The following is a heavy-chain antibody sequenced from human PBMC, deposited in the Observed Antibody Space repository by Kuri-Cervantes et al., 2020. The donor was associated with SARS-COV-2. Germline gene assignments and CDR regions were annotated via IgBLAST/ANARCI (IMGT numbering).Heavy chain of an antibody. V-gene: IGHV1-18*01. D-gene: IGHD3-22*01. J-gene: IGHJ6*02. CDR2: ISAYNGNT. CDR3: ARLYYYDSSGYYYYYGMDV. Sequence: ASVKVSCKASGGTFSFYAISWVRQAPGQGLEWMGWISAYNGNTNYAQKLQGRVTMTTDTSTSTAYMGLRSLRSDDTAVYYCARLYYYDSSGYYYYYGMDVWGQGTTVTVSS. CDR1: GGTFSFYA.